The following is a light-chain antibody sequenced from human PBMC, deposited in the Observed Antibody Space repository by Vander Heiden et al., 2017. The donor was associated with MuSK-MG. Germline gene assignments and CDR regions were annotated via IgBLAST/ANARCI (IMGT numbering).Light chain of an antibody. Sequence: EIVMTQSPATLSASPGESATLSCRASQSVSSNLAWYQQKPGQAPRLLIYGASTRATGIPARFSGSGSGTEFTLTISSLQSEDFAVYYFQQYSTWTTFGQGTRLEIK. CDR3: QQYSTWTT. CDR1: QSVSSN. J-gene: IGKJ5*01. V-gene: IGKV3-15*01. CDR2: GAS.